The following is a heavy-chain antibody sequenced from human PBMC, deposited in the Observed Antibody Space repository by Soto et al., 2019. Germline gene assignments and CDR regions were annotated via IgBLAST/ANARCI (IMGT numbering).Heavy chain of an antibody. CDR3: AREVGPRSYFDY. J-gene: IGHJ4*02. D-gene: IGHD1-26*01. Sequence: PGGSLRLSCVASGFTFSDYWMTWVRQAPGKGLEWLVNIKHDGDETHSVDSVRGRFTVSRDNAKNSVFLQMNSLEVEDTAVYYCAREVGPRSYFDYWGQGTLVTVSS. V-gene: IGHV3-7*03. CDR1: GFTFSDYW. CDR2: IKHDGDET.